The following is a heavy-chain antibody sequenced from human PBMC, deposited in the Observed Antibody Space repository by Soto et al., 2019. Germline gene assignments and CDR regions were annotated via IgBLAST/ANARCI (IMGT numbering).Heavy chain of an antibody. CDR2: TYYRSKWYN. CDR3: ARSTIAARNWFDP. J-gene: IGHJ5*02. D-gene: IGHD6-6*01. Sequence: QTLCLTCAISGDSVSSNSAACDWGRQSPSRGLEWLGSTYYRSKWYNDYAGSVKSRITISPATSETQSSLQLNSVTPADTAVYYYARSTIAARNWFDPWGQGTLVTVSS. V-gene: IGHV6-1*01. CDR1: GDSVSSNSAA.